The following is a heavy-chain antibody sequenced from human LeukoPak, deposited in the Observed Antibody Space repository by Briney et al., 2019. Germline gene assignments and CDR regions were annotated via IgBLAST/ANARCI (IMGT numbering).Heavy chain of an antibody. J-gene: IGHJ4*02. CDR1: GYRFTVYF. D-gene: IGHD2-15*01. V-gene: IGHV1-2*02. Sequence: ASVKVSCKASGYRFTVYFMHRVRHAPGQGHEWMGWINPNSGDTDYAQKFQGRVTLTRDASIGTAYMELTRLRSDDTAVYYCATPTKRLLHDDWGQGSLVTVSS. CDR3: ATPTKRLLHDD. CDR2: INPNSGDT.